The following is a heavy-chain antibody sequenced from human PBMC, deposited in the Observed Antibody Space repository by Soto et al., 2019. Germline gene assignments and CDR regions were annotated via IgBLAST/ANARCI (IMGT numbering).Heavy chain of an antibody. CDR3: ARVGRYYDILTGYYVNYYGMDV. V-gene: IGHV1-8*01. J-gene: IGHJ6*02. D-gene: IGHD3-9*01. CDR2: MNPNSGNT. CDR1: GYTFTSYD. Sequence: ASVKVSCKASGYTFTSYDINWVRQATGQGLEWMGWMNPNSGNTGYAQKFQGRVTITRDTSASTAYMELSSLRSEDTAVYYCARVGRYYDILTGYYVNYYGMDVWGQGTTVTVSS.